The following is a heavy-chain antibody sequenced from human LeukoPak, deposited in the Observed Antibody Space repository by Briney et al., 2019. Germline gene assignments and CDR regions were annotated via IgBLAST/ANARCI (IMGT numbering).Heavy chain of an antibody. CDR3: ARVSPYGGNSFDY. CDR2: INPNSGGT. Sequence: ASVKVSCKASGYTFTGYYMHWVRQAPGQGLEWMGWINPNSGGTNYAQKFQGRVTMTRDTSISTAYMELSRLRSDDTAVYYCARVSPYGGNSFDYWGQGTLVTVSS. V-gene: IGHV1-2*02. J-gene: IGHJ4*02. CDR1: GYTFTGYY. D-gene: IGHD4-23*01.